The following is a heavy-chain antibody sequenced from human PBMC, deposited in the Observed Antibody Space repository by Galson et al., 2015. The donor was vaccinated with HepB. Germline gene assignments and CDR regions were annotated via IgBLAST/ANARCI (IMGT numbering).Heavy chain of an antibody. CDR3: AGESGSSSRYFDY. D-gene: IGHD3-3*01. J-gene: IGHJ4*02. Sequence: SVKVSCKASGYTFTNYYMHWVRQAPGQGLEWVGIINPTGGSTSYAQKLQGRVTMTRDTSTSTVYMRLSSLTSEDTAVYYCAGESGSSSRYFDYWGQGTLVTVSS. CDR2: INPTGGST. V-gene: IGHV1-46*03. CDR1: GYTFTNYY.